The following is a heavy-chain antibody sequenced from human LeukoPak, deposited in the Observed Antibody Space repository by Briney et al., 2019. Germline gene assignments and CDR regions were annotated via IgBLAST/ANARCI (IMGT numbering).Heavy chain of an antibody. D-gene: IGHD3-10*01. CDR1: GFTFSSYS. CDR3: ARLLWPKAFDI. J-gene: IGHJ3*02. Sequence: GGSLRLSCAASGFTFSSYSMNWVRQAPGKGLEWVSSISSSSSYIYYADSVKGRFTISRGNAKNSLYLQMNSLRAEDTAVYYCARLLWPKAFDIWGQGTMVTVSS. V-gene: IGHV3-21*01. CDR2: ISSSSSYI.